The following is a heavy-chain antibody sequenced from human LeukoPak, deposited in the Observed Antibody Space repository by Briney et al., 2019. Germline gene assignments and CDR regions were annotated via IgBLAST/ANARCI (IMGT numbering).Heavy chain of an antibody. CDR2: ISSSSSYI. J-gene: IGHJ4*02. V-gene: IGHV3-21*05. Sequence: PGGSLRLSCAASGFTFSSYEMNWVRQAPGKGLEWVSYISSSSSYIYYADSVKGRFTISRDNAKNSLYLQMNSLRAEDTAVYYCARGNFGGIDYWGQGTLVTVSS. CDR1: GFTFSSYE. D-gene: IGHD3-10*01. CDR3: ARGNFGGIDY.